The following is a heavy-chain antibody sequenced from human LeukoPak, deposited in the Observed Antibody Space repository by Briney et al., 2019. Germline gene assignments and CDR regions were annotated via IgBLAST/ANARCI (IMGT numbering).Heavy chain of an antibody. CDR3: ARGRLRFGY. J-gene: IGHJ4*02. D-gene: IGHD3-3*01. CDR1: GGSFSGYY. Sequence: PSETLSLTCAVYGGSFSGYYWSWIRQPPGKGLEWIGEINHSGSTNYNPSLKSRVTISVDTSKNQLSLKLSSVTAADTAVYYCARGRLRFGYWGQGTLVTVSS. CDR2: INHSGST. V-gene: IGHV4-34*01.